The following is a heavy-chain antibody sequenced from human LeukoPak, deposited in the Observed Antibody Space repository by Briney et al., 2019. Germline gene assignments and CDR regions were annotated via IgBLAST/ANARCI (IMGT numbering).Heavy chain of an antibody. J-gene: IGHJ2*01. D-gene: IGHD4-17*01. CDR2: IYYGGST. Sequence: SETLSLTCTVSGGSISSYYWSWIRQPPGKGLEWIGYIYYGGSTNYNPSLKSRVTISVDTSKNQFSLKLSSVTAADTAVYYCARDRGVTKLNWYFDLWGRGTLVTVSS. CDR1: GGSISSYY. CDR3: ARDRGVTKLNWYFDL. V-gene: IGHV4-59*01.